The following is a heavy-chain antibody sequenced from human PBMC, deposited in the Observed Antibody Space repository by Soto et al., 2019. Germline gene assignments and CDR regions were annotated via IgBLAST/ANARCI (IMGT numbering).Heavy chain of an antibody. CDR2: IRSKAYGGTT. CDR3: TRVAARPYYYYGMDV. D-gene: IGHD6-6*01. J-gene: IGHJ6*02. V-gene: IGHV3-49*03. Sequence: PGGSLRLSCTASGFTFGDYAMSWFRQAPGKGLEWVGFIRSKAYGGTTEYAASVKGRFTISRDDSKSIAYLQMNSLKTEDTAVYYCTRVAARPYYYYGMDVWGQGTTVTVSS. CDR1: GFTFGDYA.